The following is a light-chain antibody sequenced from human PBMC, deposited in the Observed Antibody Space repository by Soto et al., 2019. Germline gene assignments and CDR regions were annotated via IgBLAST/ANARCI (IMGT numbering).Light chain of an antibody. CDR2: GAS. CDR3: QQYGNSRFT. CDR1: QSVGSNY. Sequence: EIVLTQSPGTLSLSPGERATLSCRASQSVGSNYLAWYQQKPGQAPRLLIYGASSRATGIPDRFSGGGSGTDFTLTISRLEPEDFAVYYCQQYGNSRFTFGPGTKVDIK. V-gene: IGKV3-20*01. J-gene: IGKJ3*01.